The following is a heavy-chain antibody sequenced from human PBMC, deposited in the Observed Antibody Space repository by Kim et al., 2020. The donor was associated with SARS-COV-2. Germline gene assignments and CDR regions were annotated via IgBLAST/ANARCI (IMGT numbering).Heavy chain of an antibody. Sequence: AQRCQGRVTMTRDTSTSTVYMELSSLRSEDTAVYYCARDQYGSSFLGPDYWGQGTLVTVSS. D-gene: IGHD6-6*01. J-gene: IGHJ4*02. V-gene: IGHV1-46*01. CDR3: ARDQYGSSFLGPDY.